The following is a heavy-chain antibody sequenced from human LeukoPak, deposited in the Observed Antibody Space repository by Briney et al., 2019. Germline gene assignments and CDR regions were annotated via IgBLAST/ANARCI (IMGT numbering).Heavy chain of an antibody. Sequence: GASVKVSCKASGYTFTSYGISWVRQATGQGLEWMGWMNPNSGNTGYAQKFQGRVTMTRNTSISTAYMELSSLRSEDTAVYYCARGRVRGFSLRLRTGYFDYWGQGTLVTVSS. J-gene: IGHJ4*02. CDR3: ARGRVRGFSLRLRTGYFDY. V-gene: IGHV1-8*02. CDR1: GYTFTSYG. D-gene: IGHD5-12*01. CDR2: MNPNSGNT.